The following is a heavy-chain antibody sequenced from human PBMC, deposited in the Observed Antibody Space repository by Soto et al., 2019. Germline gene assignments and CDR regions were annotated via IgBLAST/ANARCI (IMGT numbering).Heavy chain of an antibody. CDR1: GYTFTNYA. CDR2: VNTYNGNP. Sequence: QVQLVQSGVEVKKPGASVKVSCKASGYTFTNYAISWVRQAPGRGLEWMGWVNTYNGNPNYAQIFQGRVTMTTDRSTGTAYMELRSLKSDDSAVYYCARDSQYSTSWQRFDSWGQGTPVTVSS. V-gene: IGHV1-18*01. CDR3: ARDSQYSTSWQRFDS. D-gene: IGHD6-13*01. J-gene: IGHJ4*02.